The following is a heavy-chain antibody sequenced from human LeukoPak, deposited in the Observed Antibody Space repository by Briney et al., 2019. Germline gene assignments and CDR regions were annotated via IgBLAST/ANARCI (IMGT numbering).Heavy chain of an antibody. V-gene: IGHV4-39*01. D-gene: IGHD3-22*01. Sequence: SETLSLTCTVSGGSISGSNYYWDWIRHPPGQGLEWIGSIYQSGNAFYNPSLNSRVTMSVDTSKNLFSLKMSSVTAADTAVYYCARTSGRGTVDPGTSGYISFWGQGFLVTVSS. CDR1: GGSISGSNYY. J-gene: IGHJ4*02. CDR2: IYQSGNA. CDR3: ARTSGRGTVDPGTSGYISF.